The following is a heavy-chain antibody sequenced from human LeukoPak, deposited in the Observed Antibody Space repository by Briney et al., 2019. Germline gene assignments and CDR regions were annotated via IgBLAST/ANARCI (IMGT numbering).Heavy chain of an antibody. Sequence: GESLKISCKGSGYSFPNYWIGWVGQMPGKGLEWMGIIYPGDSHTRYSPSFQDQVTISVDKSISTAYLQWSSLKASDTAMYYCARGPYACTSSATLGSYNWFDPWGQGSLVTVSS. CDR2: IYPGDSHT. CDR1: GYSFPNYW. J-gene: IGHJ5*02. D-gene: IGHD2-8*01. V-gene: IGHV5-51*01. CDR3: ARGPYACTSSATLGSYNWFDP.